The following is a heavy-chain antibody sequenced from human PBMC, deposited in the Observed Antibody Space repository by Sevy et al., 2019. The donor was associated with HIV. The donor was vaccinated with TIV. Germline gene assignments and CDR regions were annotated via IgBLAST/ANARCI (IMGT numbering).Heavy chain of an antibody. V-gene: IGHV1-2*02. CDR1: GYTFTGYY. CDR3: ASRSYYYGRTPFDY. CDR2: INPNSGGT. J-gene: IGHJ4*02. Sequence: ASVKVSCKASGYTFTGYYMHWVRQAPGQGLEWMGWINPNSGGTNYAQKFQGRVTMTRDTSISTAYMELSRLRFDDTAVYYCASRSYYYGRTPFDYWGQGTLVTVSS. D-gene: IGHD3-10*01.